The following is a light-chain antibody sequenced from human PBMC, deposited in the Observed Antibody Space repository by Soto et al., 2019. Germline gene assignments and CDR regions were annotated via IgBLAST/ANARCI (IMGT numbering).Light chain of an antibody. CDR3: QQYGSSTIT. J-gene: IGKJ5*01. V-gene: IGKV3-20*01. Sequence: EIVLTQSPGTLSLSPGERATLSCRASQSVSRSYLAWNQQKPGQAPRLLIYDASSRATVIPDRFSGIGSGTDFTLTISRLEPEDLAVYYCQQYGSSTITFGQGTRLEI. CDR2: DAS. CDR1: QSVSRSY.